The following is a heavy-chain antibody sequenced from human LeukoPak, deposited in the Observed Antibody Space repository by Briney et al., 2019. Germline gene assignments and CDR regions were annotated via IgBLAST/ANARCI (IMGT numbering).Heavy chain of an antibody. CDR2: ISYDGSKQ. CDR3: AKAVLSTQLPYYYGMDV. J-gene: IGHJ6*02. CDR1: GFTFRSYG. Sequence: GGSLRLSCAASGFTFRSYGMHWVRQAPGKGLEWLGIISYDGSKQDYAVSVQGRFTISRDNSKNTLYLQMNSLRAKDTAVYYCAKAVLSTQLPYYYGMDVWGQGTTVTVSS. V-gene: IGHV3-30*18. D-gene: IGHD5-18*01.